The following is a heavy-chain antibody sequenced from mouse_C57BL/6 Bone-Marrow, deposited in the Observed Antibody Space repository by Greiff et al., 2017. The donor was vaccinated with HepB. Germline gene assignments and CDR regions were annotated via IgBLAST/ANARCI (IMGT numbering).Heavy chain of an antibody. Sequence: VKLVESGAELVRPGASVKLSCKASGYTFTDYYINWVKQRPGQGLEWIARIYPGSGNTYYNEKFKGKATLTAEKSSSTAYMQLSSLTSEDSAVYFCALTGKDYFDYWGQGTTLTVSS. CDR1: GYTFTDYY. D-gene: IGHD4-1*01. V-gene: IGHV1-76*01. CDR3: ALTGKDYFDY. J-gene: IGHJ2*01. CDR2: IYPGSGNT.